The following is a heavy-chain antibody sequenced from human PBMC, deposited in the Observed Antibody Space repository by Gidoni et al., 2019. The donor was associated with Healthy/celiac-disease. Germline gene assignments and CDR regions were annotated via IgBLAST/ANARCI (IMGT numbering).Heavy chain of an antibody. V-gene: IGHV4-39*01. CDR1: GGSISSSIYY. J-gene: IGHJ4*02. D-gene: IGHD6-19*01. CDR2: IYYSGST. CDR3: ARHSQWLAKDFDY. Sequence: QLQLQESGPGLVKPSETLSLTCTVSGGSISSSIYYWGWIRQPPGKGLEWIGSIYYSGSTYYNPSLKSRVTISVDTSKNQFSLKLSSVTAADTAVYYCARHSQWLAKDFDYWGQGTLVTVSS.